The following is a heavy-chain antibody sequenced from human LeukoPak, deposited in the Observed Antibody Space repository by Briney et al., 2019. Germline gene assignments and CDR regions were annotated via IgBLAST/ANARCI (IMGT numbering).Heavy chain of an antibody. CDR1: GYTFTSYD. D-gene: IGHD6-13*01. J-gene: IGHJ4*02. CDR3: ARERVAGTGLDY. Sequence: ASVKVSCEASGYTFTSYDINWVRQSTGQGLEWMGWMNPNSGNTGYAQKFQGRVTMTRDTSTSTVYMELSSLRSEDTAVYYCARERVAGTGLDYWGQGTLVTVSS. V-gene: IGHV1-8*01. CDR2: MNPNSGNT.